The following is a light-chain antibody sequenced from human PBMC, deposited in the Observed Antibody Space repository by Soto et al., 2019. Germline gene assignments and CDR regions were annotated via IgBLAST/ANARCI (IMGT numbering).Light chain of an antibody. CDR2: EAS. J-gene: IGKJ1*01. Sequence: DIQITQSPSSLSASVEDIFIITCRASQSISNHLNWYQQKPGKAPKLLIYEASTLQSGVPSRFSGSGSGTDFTLTISSLQREDFATYYCQQSYYNPTFGQGTKVDIK. CDR1: QSISNH. V-gene: IGKV1-39*01. CDR3: QQSYYNPT.